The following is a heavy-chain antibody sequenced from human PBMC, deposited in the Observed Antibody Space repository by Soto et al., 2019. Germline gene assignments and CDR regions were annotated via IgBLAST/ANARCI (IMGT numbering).Heavy chain of an antibody. CDR1: GYTFTSYD. J-gene: IGHJ6*02. Sequence: ASVKVSCNASGYTFTSYDINWVRQATGQGLEWMGWMNPNSGNTGYAQKFQGRVTMTRNTSISTAYMELSSLRSEDTAVYYCARGAALPYYYYGMDVWGQGTTVTVSS. V-gene: IGHV1-8*01. CDR3: ARGAALPYYYYGMDV. D-gene: IGHD6-25*01. CDR2: MNPNSGNT.